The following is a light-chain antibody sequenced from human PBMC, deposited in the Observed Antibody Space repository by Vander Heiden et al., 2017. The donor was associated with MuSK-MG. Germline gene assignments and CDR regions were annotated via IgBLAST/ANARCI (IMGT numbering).Light chain of an antibody. CDR2: GKN. CDR1: SLRSYY. Sequence: SSELTQDPAVSVALGQTVRITCQGDSLRSYYASWYQQKPGQAPVLVIYGKNNRPSGIPDRFSGSSSGNTASSTITGAQAEDEADYYCNSRDSSGNHNVVFGGGTKLTVL. CDR3: NSRDSSGNHNVV. J-gene: IGLJ2*01. V-gene: IGLV3-19*01.